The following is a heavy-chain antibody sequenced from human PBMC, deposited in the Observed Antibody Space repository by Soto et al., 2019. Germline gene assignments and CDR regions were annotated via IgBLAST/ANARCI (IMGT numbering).Heavy chain of an antibody. CDR2: IYYSGST. J-gene: IGHJ6*02. D-gene: IGHD2-21*02. CDR1: GGSISSGDYY. V-gene: IGHV4-30-4*01. Sequence: QVQLQESGPGLVKPSQTLSLTCTVSGGSISSGDYYWSWIRQPPGKGLEWIGYIYYSGSTYYNPSLKSRVTISVDTSKNQFSLKLSSVTAADTAVYYWARDNCGGDCYTLYSYYYGMDVWGQGTTVTVSS. CDR3: ARDNCGGDCYTLYSYYYGMDV.